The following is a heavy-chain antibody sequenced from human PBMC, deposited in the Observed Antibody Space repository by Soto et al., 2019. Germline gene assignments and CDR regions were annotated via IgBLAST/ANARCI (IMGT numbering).Heavy chain of an antibody. Sequence: QITLKESGPTLLKPTQTLTLTCTFSGFSLTSNGMGVAWIRQPPGKALEWLALIYWDDDKRYRPSLRSRLTIRQDTFKNRVVLTMTNMDPLDTGTYYCAHSRGWPPIHFAYWGQGTLVTVSP. J-gene: IGHJ4*02. V-gene: IGHV2-5*02. CDR1: GFSLTSNGMG. D-gene: IGHD3-10*01. CDR3: AHSRGWPPIHFAY. CDR2: IYWDDDK.